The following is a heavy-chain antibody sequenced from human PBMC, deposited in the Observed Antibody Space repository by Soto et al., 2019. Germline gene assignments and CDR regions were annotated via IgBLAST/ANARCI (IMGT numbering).Heavy chain of an antibody. V-gene: IGHV3-23*01. CDR1: GFTFSSYA. D-gene: IGHD2-2*01. CDR2: ISGSGGST. Sequence: HPGGSLRLSCAASGFTFSSYAMSWVRQAPGKGLEWVSAISGSGGSTYYADSVKGRFTISRDNSKNTLYLQMNSLRAEDTAVYYCAGKKETVVPAAGGWFDPWGQGTLVTVSS. CDR3: AGKKETVVPAAGGWFDP. J-gene: IGHJ5*02.